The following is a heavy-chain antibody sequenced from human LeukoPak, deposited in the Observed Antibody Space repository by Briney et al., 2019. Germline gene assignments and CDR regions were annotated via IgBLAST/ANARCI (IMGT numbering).Heavy chain of an antibody. CDR3: ARHRSGWPYWYFDL. J-gene: IGHJ2*01. D-gene: IGHD6-19*01. V-gene: IGHV4-34*01. CDR2: ISHSGST. CDR1: GGSFSDYY. Sequence: PSETLSLTCAVYGGSFSDYYWSWIRQPPGKGLEWIGDISHSGSTNYNPSLKSRVTISVDTSKNQFSLKLSSVTAADTAVFYCARHRSGWPYWYFDLWGRGTLVTVSS.